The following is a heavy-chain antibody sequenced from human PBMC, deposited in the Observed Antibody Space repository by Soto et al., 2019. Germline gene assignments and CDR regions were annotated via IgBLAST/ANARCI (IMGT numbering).Heavy chain of an antibody. CDR1: GGSISDYY. CDR2: ILYTGYT. J-gene: IGHJ4*02. V-gene: IGHV4-59*08. CDR3: ARHGSY. Sequence: PSETLSLTCTVSGGSISDYYWSWIRQPPGKGLEWIGYILYTGYTNYNPSLKSRITISIDTSKNHFSLRLSSVTAADTAIYYCARHGSYWGQGTLVTVSS.